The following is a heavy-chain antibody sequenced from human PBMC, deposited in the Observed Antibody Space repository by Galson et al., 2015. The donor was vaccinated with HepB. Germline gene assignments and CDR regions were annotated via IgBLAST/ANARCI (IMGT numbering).Heavy chain of an antibody. J-gene: IGHJ4*02. CDR2: INTNTGSP. CDR3: ARDYYDSSSDY. Sequence: SVKVSCKASGYTFTNYAISWVRQAPGQGLEWMGWINTNTGSPTYAQGYTGRFVFSLASSVSTAYLQISSLKAEDTALYYCARDYYDSSSDYWGQGTLVTVSS. V-gene: IGHV7-4-1*02. CDR1: GYTFTNYA. D-gene: IGHD3-22*01.